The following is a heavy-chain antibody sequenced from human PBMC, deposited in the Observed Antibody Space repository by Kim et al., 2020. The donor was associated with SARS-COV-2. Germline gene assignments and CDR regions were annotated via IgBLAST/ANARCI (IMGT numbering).Heavy chain of an antibody. CDR1: GGSVSSGSYY. CDR3: ARDKAVAGLSGFDY. V-gene: IGHV4-61*01. D-gene: IGHD6-19*01. J-gene: IGHJ4*02. Sequence: SETLSLTCTVSGGSVSSGSYYWSWIRQPPGKGLEWIGYIYYSGSTNYNPSLKSRVTISVDTSKNQFSLKLSSVTAADTAVYYCARDKAVAGLSGFDYWGQGTLVTVSS. CDR2: IYYSGST.